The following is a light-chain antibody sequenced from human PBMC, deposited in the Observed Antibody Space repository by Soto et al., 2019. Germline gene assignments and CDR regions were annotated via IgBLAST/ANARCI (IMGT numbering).Light chain of an antibody. J-gene: IGKJ1*01. CDR2: GTS. V-gene: IGKV3-15*01. CDR3: QQYNNWPWT. CDR1: QSVGRS. Sequence: IVMTQSPATLSVSPGERATLSCRASQSVGRSLAWYQQKPGQAPRLLIYGTSARATGIPATFSGSGSGTEFTLTISSLQSEDFAVYYCQQYNNWPWTFGQGTKVDIK.